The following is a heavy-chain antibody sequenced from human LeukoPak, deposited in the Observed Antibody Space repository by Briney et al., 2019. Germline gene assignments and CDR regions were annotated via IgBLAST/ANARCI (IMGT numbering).Heavy chain of an antibody. V-gene: IGHV3-21*01. J-gene: IGHJ4*02. Sequence: PGRSLRLSCAASGFTFSSYSMNWVRQAPGKGLEWVSSISSSSYRYYADSVKGRFTVSRDNAKNSLYLQMNSLRAEDTAVYYCAREDSSSSGDYWGQGTLVTVSS. D-gene: IGHD6-6*01. CDR1: GFTFSSYS. CDR3: AREDSSSSGDY. CDR2: ISSSSYR.